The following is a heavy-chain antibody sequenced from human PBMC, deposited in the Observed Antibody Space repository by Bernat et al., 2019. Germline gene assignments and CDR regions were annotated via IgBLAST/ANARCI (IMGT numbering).Heavy chain of an antibody. CDR3: ARGGGYCSSTSCPQPEYYYYYYGMDV. D-gene: IGHD2-2*01. J-gene: IGHJ6*02. CDR1: GYTFTSYG. CDR2: ISAYNGNT. Sequence: QVQLVQSGAEVKKPGASVKVSCKASGYTFTSYGISWVRQAPGQGLEWMGWISAYNGNTNYAQKLQDRVTMTTDTSTSTAYMELRSLRSDDTAVYYCARGGGYCSSTSCPQPEYYYYYYGMDVWGQGTTVTVSS. V-gene: IGHV1-18*01.